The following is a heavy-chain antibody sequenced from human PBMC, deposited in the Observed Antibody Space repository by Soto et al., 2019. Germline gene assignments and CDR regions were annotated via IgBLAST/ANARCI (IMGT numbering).Heavy chain of an antibody. D-gene: IGHD2-15*01. CDR1: AYTLPGLS. V-gene: IGHV1-24*01. CDR3: ATGPVVAATGCSSSSTVV. CDR2: FDPEDGET. Sequence: ASVKLSCKVSAYTLPGLSMHWVRQAPGKGLEWMGGFDPEDGETIYAQKFQGRVTMTEDTSTDTAYMELSSLRSEDTAVYYCATGPVVAATGCSSSSTVVSCKGPSVSGSS. J-gene: IGHJ6*04.